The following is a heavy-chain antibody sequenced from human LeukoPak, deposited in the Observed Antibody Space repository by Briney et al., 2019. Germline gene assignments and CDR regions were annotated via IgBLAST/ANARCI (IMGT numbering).Heavy chain of an antibody. Sequence: GGSLRLSCAASGFTFSNYDMHWVRQATGKGLEWVSAIGNHGDTYYPDSVKGRLTIDRDDDQNSVYLQMNSLRAGDTAVYYCAREGYWSNPSCYADWHFDLLGRGTLVTVSS. CDR1: GFTFSNYD. D-gene: IGHD2-2*01. CDR3: AREGYWSNPSCYADWHFDL. J-gene: IGHJ2*01. CDR2: IGNHGDT. V-gene: IGHV3-13*04.